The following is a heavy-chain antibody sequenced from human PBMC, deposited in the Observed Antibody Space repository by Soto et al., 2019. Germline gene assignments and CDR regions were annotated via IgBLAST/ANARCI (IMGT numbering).Heavy chain of an antibody. J-gene: IGHJ4*02. CDR3: ARDPGR. Sequence: PSETLSLTCAVSGGSISSGGYSWGWIRQPPGKGLEWIGYIYHSGSTYYNPSLKSRVTISVDRSKNQFSLKLSSVTAADTAVYYCARDPGRWGQGTLVTVSS. CDR1: GGSISSGGYS. V-gene: IGHV4-30-2*01. CDR2: IYHSGST.